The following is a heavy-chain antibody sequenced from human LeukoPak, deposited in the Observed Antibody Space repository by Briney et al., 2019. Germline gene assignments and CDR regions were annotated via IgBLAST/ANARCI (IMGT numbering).Heavy chain of an antibody. D-gene: IGHD6-13*01. CDR1: GYTFTSYD. Sequence: ASVKVSCKASGYTFTSYDINWVRRATGQGLEWMGWLNPNSGNTGYAQKFQGRVTMTRNTSISTAYMELSSLRSEDTAVYYCARGSRAAAGHNWFDPWGQGTLVTVSS. J-gene: IGHJ5*02. V-gene: IGHV1-8*01. CDR2: LNPNSGNT. CDR3: ARGSRAAAGHNWFDP.